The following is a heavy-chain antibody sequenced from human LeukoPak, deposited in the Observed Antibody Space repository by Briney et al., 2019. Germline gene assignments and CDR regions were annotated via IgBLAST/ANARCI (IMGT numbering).Heavy chain of an antibody. CDR2: INPSGST. D-gene: IGHD5-18*01. CDR3: ARVGYRYVINDWSRTGLGAYPTKYYYHMDV. Sequence: PSETLSLTCAVYGGSFSDYYWSWIRQPPGKELEWIGEINPSGSTNYSPSLKSRVTISVDTSKNQFSLKLSSVAAAGTAVYFCARVGYRYVINDWSRTGLGAYPTKYYYHMDVWDKGITVTVSS. J-gene: IGHJ6*03. V-gene: IGHV4-34*01. CDR1: GGSFSDYY.